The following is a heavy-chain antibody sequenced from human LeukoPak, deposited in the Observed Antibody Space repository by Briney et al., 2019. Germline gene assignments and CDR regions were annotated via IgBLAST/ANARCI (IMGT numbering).Heavy chain of an antibody. D-gene: IGHD3-16*02. CDR3: ARNPLSDHYFDY. J-gene: IGHJ4*02. CDR2: MYTSGST. V-gene: IGHV4-61*02. CDR1: NGSINSGSYY. Sequence: PSQTLSLTCTVSNGSINSGSYYWSWIRQPAGTGLEWIGRMYTSGSTNYNPSLKSRVTISVDTSKNQFSLKLSSVTAADTAVYYCARNPLSDHYFDYWGQGTLVTVSS.